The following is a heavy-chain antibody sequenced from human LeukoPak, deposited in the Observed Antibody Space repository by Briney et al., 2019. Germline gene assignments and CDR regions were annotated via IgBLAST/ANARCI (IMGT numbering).Heavy chain of an antibody. D-gene: IGHD6-13*01. J-gene: IGHJ4*02. CDR2: IYYSGST. CDR1: GGSISSSSYY. Sequence: SETLSLTCTVSGGSISSSSYYWGWIRQPPGKGLEWIGSIYYSGSTYYNPSLKSRVTISVDTSKNQFSLKLSSVTAADTAVYYCARVQTGPPAPWSEVSRVAAGPFDYWGQGTLVTVSS. V-gene: IGHV4-39*07. CDR3: ARVQTGPPAPWSEVSRVAAGPFDY.